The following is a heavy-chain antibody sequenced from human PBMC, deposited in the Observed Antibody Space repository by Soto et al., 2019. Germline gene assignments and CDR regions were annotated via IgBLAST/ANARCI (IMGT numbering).Heavy chain of an antibody. CDR1: GGSISSGGYY. CDR3: ARYCSGGSCYSSHFDY. D-gene: IGHD2-15*01. Sequence: SETLSLTCTVSGGSISSGGYYWSWIRQHPGKGLEWIGYIYYSGSTYYNPSLKSRVTISVDTSKNQFSLKLSSVTAADTAVYYCARYCSGGSCYSSHFDYWGQGTLVTVSS. J-gene: IGHJ4*02. V-gene: IGHV4-31*03. CDR2: IYYSGST.